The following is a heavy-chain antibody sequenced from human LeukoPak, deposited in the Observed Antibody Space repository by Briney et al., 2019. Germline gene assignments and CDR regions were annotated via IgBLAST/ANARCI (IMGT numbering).Heavy chain of an antibody. D-gene: IGHD6-19*01. J-gene: IGHJ6*03. V-gene: IGHV4-34*01. CDR3: AREADSSGWTRYYYYYMDV. CDR2: INHSGST. Sequence: PSETLSLTCAVYGGSFSGYYWSWIRQPPGKGLEWIGEINHSGSTNYNPSLKSRVTISVDTSKNQFSLKLSSVTAADTAVYYCAREADSSGWTRYYYYYMDVWGKGTTVTISS. CDR1: GGSFSGYY.